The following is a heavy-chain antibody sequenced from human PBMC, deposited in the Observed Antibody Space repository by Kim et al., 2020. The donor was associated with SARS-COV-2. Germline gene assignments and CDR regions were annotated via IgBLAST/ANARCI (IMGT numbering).Heavy chain of an antibody. CDR3: ARGLGSYDYKNHRFDP. Sequence: DHGKGRFTISRDNARNSLYLQMSSLRAEDTAVYYCARGLGSYDYKNHRFDPWGQGTPVTVSS. V-gene: IGHV3-7*04. D-gene: IGHD3-16*01. J-gene: IGHJ5*02.